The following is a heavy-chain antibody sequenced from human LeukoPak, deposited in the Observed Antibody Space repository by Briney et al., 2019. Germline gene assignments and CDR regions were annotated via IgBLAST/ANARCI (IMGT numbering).Heavy chain of an antibody. V-gene: IGHV3-23*01. J-gene: IGHJ4*02. D-gene: IGHD3-10*01. CDR3: ARVGSVFAYFFDY. CDR2: ISGSGGTI. CDR1: GFIFSNYA. Sequence: GGSLRLSCAASGFIFSNYAMAWARLTPGKGLEWVSAISGSGGTISYTDSVNAQFTISRDSTSNTLYLQLSSLRAEDTAIYYCARVGSVFAYFFDYWGQGTLVTVSS.